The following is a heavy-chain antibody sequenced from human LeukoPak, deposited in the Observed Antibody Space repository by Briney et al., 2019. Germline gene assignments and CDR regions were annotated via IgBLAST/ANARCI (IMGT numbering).Heavy chain of an antibody. CDR1: GGTFSSYA. J-gene: IGHJ6*02. D-gene: IGHD4-17*01. V-gene: IGHV1-69*13. Sequence: ASVKVSCKASGGTFSSYAISWVRQAPGQGLEWMGGIIPIFGTANYAQKFQGRVTITADESTSTAYMELSSLRSEDTAVYYCARDMTTVTPYYYYYGMDVWGQGTTVTVSS. CDR3: ARDMTTVTPYYYYYGMDV. CDR2: IIPIFGTA.